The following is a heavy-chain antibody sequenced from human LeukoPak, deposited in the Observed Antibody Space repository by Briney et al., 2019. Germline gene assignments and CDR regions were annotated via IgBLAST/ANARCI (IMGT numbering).Heavy chain of an antibody. Sequence: ASVKVSCKASGYTFTSYGISWVRQAPGQGLEWMGWINPNSGGTNYGQKFQGRVTMTRDTSISTAYMELSSLRSDDTAVYYCARTYVWGSYRGAFDIWGQGTMVTVSS. CDR3: ARTYVWGSYRGAFDI. D-gene: IGHD3-16*01. CDR1: GYTFTSYG. J-gene: IGHJ3*02. CDR2: INPNSGGT. V-gene: IGHV1-2*02.